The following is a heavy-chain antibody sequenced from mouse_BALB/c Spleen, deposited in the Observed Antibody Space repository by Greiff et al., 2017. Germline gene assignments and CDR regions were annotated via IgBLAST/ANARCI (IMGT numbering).Heavy chain of an antibody. CDR3: AREGDECYLYSMDY. V-gene: IGHV1-87*01. Sequence: QVQLQQSGAELARPGASVKLSCKASGYTFTSYWMQWVKQRPGQGLEWIGAIYPGDGDTRYTPKFKGKATLTADKSSSTAYMQLSSLASEDSAVYYCAREGDECYLYSMDYWGQGTSVTVSS. J-gene: IGHJ4*01. CDR1: GYTFTSYW. D-gene: IGHD2-12*01. CDR2: IYPGDGDT.